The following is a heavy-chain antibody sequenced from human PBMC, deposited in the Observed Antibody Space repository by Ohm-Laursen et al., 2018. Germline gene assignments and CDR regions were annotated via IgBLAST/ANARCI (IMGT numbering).Heavy chain of an antibody. J-gene: IGHJ4*02. Sequence: SLRLSCTASGSTFDDYAMHWVRQAPGKGLEWVSGISWNSGSIGYADSVKGRFTISRDNAKNSLYLQMNSLRAEDTALYYCAKDLSPGYPYYFDYWGQGTLVTVSS. D-gene: IGHD5-12*01. CDR1: GSTFDDYA. CDR3: AKDLSPGYPYYFDY. CDR2: ISWNSGSI. V-gene: IGHV3-9*01.